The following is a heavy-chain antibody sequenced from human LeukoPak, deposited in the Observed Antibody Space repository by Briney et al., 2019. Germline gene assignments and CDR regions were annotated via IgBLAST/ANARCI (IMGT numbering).Heavy chain of an antibody. CDR3: ATAAAGRDYYYGMDV. Sequence: ASVKVSCKVSGYTLTELSMHWVRQAPGKGLEWMGGFDPEDGKTIYAQKFQGRVTMTEDTSTDTAYMELSSLRSEDTAVYYCATAAAGRDYYYGMDVWGQGTTVTVSS. D-gene: IGHD6-13*01. J-gene: IGHJ6*02. CDR1: GYTLTELS. CDR2: FDPEDGKT. V-gene: IGHV1-24*01.